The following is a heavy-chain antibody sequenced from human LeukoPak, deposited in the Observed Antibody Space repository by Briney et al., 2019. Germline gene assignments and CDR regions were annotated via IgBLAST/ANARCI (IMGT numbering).Heavy chain of an antibody. CDR1: GGTFSSYA. J-gene: IGHJ5*02. CDR3: ARDRTVVTQNFAHSWFDP. CDR2: IIPIFGTA. D-gene: IGHD4-23*01. V-gene: IGHV1-69*13. Sequence: SVKVSCKASGGTFSSYAISWVRQAPGQGLEWMGGIIPIFGTANYAQKFQGRVTITADESTSTAYMELSSLRSEDTAVYYCARDRTVVTQNFAHSWFDPWGQGTLVTVSS.